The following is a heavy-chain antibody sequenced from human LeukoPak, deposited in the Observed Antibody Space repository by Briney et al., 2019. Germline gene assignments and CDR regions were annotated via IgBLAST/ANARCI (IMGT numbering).Heavy chain of an antibody. D-gene: IGHD3-22*01. CDR2: ISGSGGST. Sequence: PGGSLRLSCAASGFTFSSYGMSWVRKPPGKGLEWVSAISGSGGSTYYADSVKGRFTISRDNSKNTLYLQMNSLRAEDTAVYYCAKVLHSGYSRDAFDIWGQGTMVTVSS. CDR3: AKVLHSGYSRDAFDI. J-gene: IGHJ3*02. CDR1: GFTFSSYG. V-gene: IGHV3-23*01.